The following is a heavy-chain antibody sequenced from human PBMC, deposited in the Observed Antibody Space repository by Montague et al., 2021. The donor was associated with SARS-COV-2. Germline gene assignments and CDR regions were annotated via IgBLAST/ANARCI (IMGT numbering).Heavy chain of an antibody. D-gene: IGHD4-23*01. CDR3: ARWDPQTLTLIGLRGKSASDY. Sequence: SETLSLTRAVYGGSFSGYYWTWIRQSPGKGLEWIAEINHSGTTNYNFNPSLRSRVTISVDTSKGQFSLKLSSVTAADTGVYYCARWDPQTLTLIGLRGKSASDYWGQGTLVTVSS. CDR2: INHSGTT. CDR1: GGSFSGYY. J-gene: IGHJ4*02. V-gene: IGHV4-34*01.